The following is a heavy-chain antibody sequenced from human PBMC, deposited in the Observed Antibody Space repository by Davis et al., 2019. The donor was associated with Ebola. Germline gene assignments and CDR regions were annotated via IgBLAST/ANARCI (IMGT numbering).Heavy chain of an antibody. Sequence: GESLKISCAASGFTVSSNYMSWVRQAPGKGLEWVSYISSSSSYTNYADSVKGRFTISRDNAKNSLYLQMNSLRAEDTAVYYCARGRWLRLYYFDYWGQGTLVTVSS. CDR3: ARGRWLRLYYFDY. J-gene: IGHJ4*02. CDR2: ISSSSSYT. CDR1: GFTVSSNY. V-gene: IGHV3-11*06. D-gene: IGHD5-24*01.